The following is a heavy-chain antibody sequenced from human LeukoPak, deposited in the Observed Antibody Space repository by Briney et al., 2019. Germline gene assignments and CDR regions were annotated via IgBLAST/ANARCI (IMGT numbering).Heavy chain of an antibody. CDR2: FYYTGST. Sequence: SETLSLTCTVSGGSISSNGYYWGWIRQPPGRGLEWIGSFYYTGSTFYSPSLKSRVTISVDTSKNQFSLKLSSVTAADTAVYYCARRSGTYHAFDIWGQGTMVTVSS. J-gene: IGHJ3*02. CDR1: GGSISSNGYY. D-gene: IGHD1-26*01. CDR3: ARRSGTYHAFDI. V-gene: IGHV4-39*01.